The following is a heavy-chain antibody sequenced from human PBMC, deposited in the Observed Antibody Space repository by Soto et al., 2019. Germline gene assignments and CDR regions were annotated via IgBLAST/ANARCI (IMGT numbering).Heavy chain of an antibody. J-gene: IGHJ2*01. Sequence: QVQLVQSGAEVKKPGSSVKVSCKASGGTFSSYAISWVRQAPGQGLEWMGGIIPIFGTANYAQKFQGRVTITADESTSTAYMELSSLRSEDTAVYYCASSSLIAAAGTNWYFDLWGRGTLVTVSA. CDR3: ASSSLIAAAGTNWYFDL. CDR1: GGTFSSYA. V-gene: IGHV1-69*01. D-gene: IGHD6-13*01. CDR2: IIPIFGTA.